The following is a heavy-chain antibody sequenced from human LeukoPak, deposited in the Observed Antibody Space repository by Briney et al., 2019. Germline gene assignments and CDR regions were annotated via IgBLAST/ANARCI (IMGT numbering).Heavy chain of an antibody. Sequence: GGSLRLSCAASGFTFSSYEMNWVRQAPGKGLEWVSYISSSGSTIYYADSVKGRFTIPRDNAKNSLYLQMNSLRAEDTAVYYCAREPRRAMGVTFFDYWGQGTLVTVSS. J-gene: IGHJ4*02. CDR2: ISSSGSTI. V-gene: IGHV3-48*03. CDR3: AREPRRAMGVTFFDY. CDR1: GFTFSSYE. D-gene: IGHD5-18*01.